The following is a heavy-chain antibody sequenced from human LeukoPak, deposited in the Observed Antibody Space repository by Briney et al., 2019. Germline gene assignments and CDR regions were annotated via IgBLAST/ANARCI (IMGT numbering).Heavy chain of an antibody. CDR3: ARRGFYYDSSGYYRDAFDI. V-gene: IGHV4-39*01. D-gene: IGHD3-22*01. Sequence: PSETLSLTCTVSGGSLSSSSYYWGWIRQPPGKGLEWLGSIYYSGSTYYNPSLKSRVTISVDTSKNQFSLKLSSVTAADTAVYYCARRGFYYDSSGYYRDAFDIWGQGTMVTVSS. J-gene: IGHJ3*02. CDR2: IYYSGST. CDR1: GGSLSSSSYY.